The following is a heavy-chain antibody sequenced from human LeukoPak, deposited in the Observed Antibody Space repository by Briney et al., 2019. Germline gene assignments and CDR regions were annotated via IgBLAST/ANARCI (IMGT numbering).Heavy chain of an antibody. Sequence: GGSLRLSCAASGFTFSDHYMDWVRQAPGXGLEWVGRIRNKANRYTTEHAASVKGRFTISRDDSKNSLYLQMNSLKTEDTAVYFCARVGSNTPIDYWGQGTLVTVSS. CDR2: IRNKANRYTT. D-gene: IGHD2-15*01. CDR1: GFTFSDHY. CDR3: ARVGSNTPIDY. V-gene: IGHV3-72*01. J-gene: IGHJ4*02.